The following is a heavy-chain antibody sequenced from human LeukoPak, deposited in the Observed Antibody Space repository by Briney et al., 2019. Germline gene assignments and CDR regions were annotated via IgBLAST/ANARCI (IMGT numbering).Heavy chain of an antibody. V-gene: IGHV1-46*01. Sequence: ASVKVSCKASGYTFTSYYMHWVQQAPGQGLEWMGIINPSGGSTSYAQKFQGRVTMTRDTSTSTVYMELSSLRSEDTAVYYCARHYYGSPDPYGMDVWGKGTTVTVSS. CDR1: GYTFTSYY. D-gene: IGHD3-10*01. CDR3: ARHYYGSPDPYGMDV. CDR2: INPSGGST. J-gene: IGHJ6*04.